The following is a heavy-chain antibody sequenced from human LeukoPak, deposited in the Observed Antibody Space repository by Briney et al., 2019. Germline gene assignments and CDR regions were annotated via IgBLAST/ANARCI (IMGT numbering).Heavy chain of an antibody. Sequence: GGSLRLSCEASGFTFTSSGMHWVRQAPGKGLEWVAVIWYDGSNKNYADSVKGRFTISRDNSKNTLYLQMNSLRVEDTAVYYCARGEYGDYFNWFDPWGQGTLVTVSS. CDR1: GFTFTSSG. CDR3: ARGEYGDYFNWFDP. D-gene: IGHD4-17*01. CDR2: IWYDGSNK. V-gene: IGHV3-33*01. J-gene: IGHJ5*02.